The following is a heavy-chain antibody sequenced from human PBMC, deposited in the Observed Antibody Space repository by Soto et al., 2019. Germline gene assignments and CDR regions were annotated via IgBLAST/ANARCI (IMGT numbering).Heavy chain of an antibody. V-gene: IGHV3-73*01. CDR3: TYESILTGYYSYYFDY. CDR1: GFTFSGSA. J-gene: IGHJ4*02. Sequence: GGSLRLSCAASGFTFSGSAMHWVRQASGKGLEWVGRIRSKANSYATAYAASVKGRFTISRDDSKNTAYLQMNSLKTEDTAVYYCTYESILTGYYSYYFDYWGQGTLVTVSS. D-gene: IGHD3-9*01. CDR2: IRSKANSYAT.